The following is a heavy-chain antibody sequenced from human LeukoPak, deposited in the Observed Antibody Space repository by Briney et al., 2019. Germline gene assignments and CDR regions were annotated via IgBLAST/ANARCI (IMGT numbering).Heavy chain of an antibody. V-gene: IGHV3-53*01. CDR3: ARDKSGGYYYWFDP. J-gene: IGHJ5*02. Sequence: QSGGSLRLSCAASGFTFSSYAMSWVRQAPGKGLEWVSVIYSGGTTYYADSVKGRFTISRDNSKNTLYLQMNSLRAEDTAVYYCARDKSGGYYYWFDPWGQGTLVTVSS. CDR2: IYSGGTT. D-gene: IGHD3-22*01. CDR1: GFTFSSYA.